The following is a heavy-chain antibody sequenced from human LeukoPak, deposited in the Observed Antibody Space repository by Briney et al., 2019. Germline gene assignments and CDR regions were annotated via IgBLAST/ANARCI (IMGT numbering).Heavy chain of an antibody. CDR2: ISSSSSYI. J-gene: IGHJ5*02. V-gene: IGHV3-21*01. CDR1: GFTFSSYS. Sequence: GGSLRFSGAASGFTFSSYSMNWVRKPPGKGLEWVSSISSSSSYIYYADSVKGRFTISRDNAKNSLYLQMNSLRAEDTAVYYCAREDWSGYHNWFDPWGQGTLVTVSS. D-gene: IGHD3-3*01. CDR3: AREDWSGYHNWFDP.